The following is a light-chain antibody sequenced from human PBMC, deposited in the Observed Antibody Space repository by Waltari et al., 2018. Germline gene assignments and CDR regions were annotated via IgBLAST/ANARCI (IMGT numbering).Light chain of an antibody. Sequence: QSALTQPAPVSGSPGPSITISATHTSRSGGNYNLVSWYQHHPSKTPKLIIYEASKRPSGVSNRFSGSKSGNTASLTISGLQAEDESDYYCFSYAGNISWVFGGGTKLTVL. J-gene: IGLJ3*02. CDR3: FSYAGNISWV. CDR2: EAS. V-gene: IGLV2-23*01. CDR1: SRSGGNYNL.